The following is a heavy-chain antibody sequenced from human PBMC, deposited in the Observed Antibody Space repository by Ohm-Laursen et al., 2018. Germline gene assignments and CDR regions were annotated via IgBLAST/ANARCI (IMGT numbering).Heavy chain of an antibody. CDR2: INSDGSRT. Sequence: SLRLSCTASGFTFSSYWMHWVRQAPGKGLVWVSRINSDGSRTSYADSVKSRFTISRDNAKNTLHLQMSSLRAEDTAVYYCARAPYGSGSHYDDWGQGTLVTVSS. CDR3: ARAPYGSGSHYDD. V-gene: IGHV3-74*01. CDR1: GFTFSSYW. J-gene: IGHJ4*02. D-gene: IGHD3-10*01.